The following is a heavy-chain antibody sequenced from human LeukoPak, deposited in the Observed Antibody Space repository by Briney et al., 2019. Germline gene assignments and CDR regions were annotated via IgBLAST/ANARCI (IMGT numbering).Heavy chain of an antibody. V-gene: IGHV3-23*01. CDR3: AKDGNYLDSSGYLIPFDY. J-gene: IGHJ4*02. CDR1: GFTFSRFA. CDR2: ISGSDRTT. D-gene: IGHD3-22*01. Sequence: PGGSLRLSCEASGFTFSRFAMSWVRQAPGKGLEWVSSISGSDRTTYYADSVKGRFTISRDNSKNILYLQMNSLRADDTALYYFAKDGNYLDSSGYLIPFDYWGLGTLVTVSS.